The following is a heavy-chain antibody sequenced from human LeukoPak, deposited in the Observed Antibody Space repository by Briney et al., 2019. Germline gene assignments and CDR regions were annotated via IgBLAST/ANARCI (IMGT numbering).Heavy chain of an antibody. CDR1: GFDFSRSW. J-gene: IGHJ4*02. Sequence: QPGGSLRLSCAASGFDFSRSWMTWVRQAPGKGLEWVANIKRDGSEKFYVDSVRGRFTISRDNARNSLHLQMDSLRVEDTAVYYCARHGRDSEYSQLDYWGQGTLVTVSS. CDR3: ARHGRDSEYSQLDY. D-gene: IGHD2/OR15-2a*01. V-gene: IGHV3-7*04. CDR2: IKRDGSEK.